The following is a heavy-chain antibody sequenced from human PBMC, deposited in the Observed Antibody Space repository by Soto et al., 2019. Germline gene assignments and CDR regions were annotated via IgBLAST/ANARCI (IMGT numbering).Heavy chain of an antibody. D-gene: IGHD3-3*01. V-gene: IGHV1-18*01. CDR1: GYTFTSYG. J-gene: IGHJ6*02. CDR3: ARDRWGFWSGSMPGYYGMDV. Sequence: ASVKVSCKASGYTFTSYGISWVRQAPGQGLEWMGWISAYNGNTNYAQKLQGRVTMTTDTSTSTAYMELRSLRSDDTAVYYCARDRWGFWSGSMPGYYGMDVWGQGTTVTVSS. CDR2: ISAYNGNT.